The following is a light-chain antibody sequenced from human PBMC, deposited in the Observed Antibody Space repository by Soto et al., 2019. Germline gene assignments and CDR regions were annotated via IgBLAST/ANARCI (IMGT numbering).Light chain of an antibody. CDR3: QQSFSAPLT. CDR1: QSVGSNY. V-gene: IGKV3D-20*02. Sequence: IVMTQSPAPLSVSRGERATLSCRASQSVGSNYLDRYHQKPGQAPRLLIYAASSRATGIPDRFSGSGSGTDFTLTINSLQPEDFATYYCQQSFSAPLTFGGGTNVDI. J-gene: IGKJ4*01. CDR2: AAS.